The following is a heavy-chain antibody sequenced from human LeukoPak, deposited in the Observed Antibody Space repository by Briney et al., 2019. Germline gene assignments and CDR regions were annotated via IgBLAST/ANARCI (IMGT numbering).Heavy chain of an antibody. Sequence: SETLSLTCTVSGGSLSSYYWSWIRQPPGKGLEGIGYIYYSGSTNYNPSLTSRVTISVDTSKNQFSLKLSSVTAADTAVYYCVRAGPSDYDILTGYLPPGYFDYWGQGTLVTVSS. CDR3: VRAGPSDYDILTGYLPPGYFDY. CDR1: GGSLSSYY. J-gene: IGHJ4*02. CDR2: IYYSGST. V-gene: IGHV4-59*01. D-gene: IGHD3-9*01.